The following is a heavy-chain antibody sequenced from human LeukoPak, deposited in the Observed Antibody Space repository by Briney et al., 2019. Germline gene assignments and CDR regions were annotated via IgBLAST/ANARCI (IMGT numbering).Heavy chain of an antibody. V-gene: IGHV3-23*01. CDR2: ISGSGGST. CDR1: GFTFSSYA. J-gene: IGHJ4*02. Sequence: PGGSLRLSCAASGFTFSSYAMSWVRQAPGKGLEWVSAISGSGGSTYYADSVKGRFTISRDNAKNALYLQMNSLRAEDTAVYYCARGPSGYHNTGGQGTLVTVSS. CDR3: ARGPSGYHNT. D-gene: IGHD5-12*01.